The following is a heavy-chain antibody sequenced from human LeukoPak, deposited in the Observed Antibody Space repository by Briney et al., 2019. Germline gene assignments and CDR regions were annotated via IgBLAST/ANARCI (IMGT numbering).Heavy chain of an antibody. CDR3: ARDLSLVSSSGY. CDR1: GFTFSSYG. V-gene: IGHV3-30*19. D-gene: IGHD6-6*01. Sequence: PGGSLRLSCAASGFTFSSYGMHWVRQAPGKGLEWVAVISYDGSNKYYADSVKGRFTISRDNSKNTLYLQMNSLRAEDTAVYYCARDLSLVSSSGYWGQGTLVTVSS. CDR2: ISYDGSNK. J-gene: IGHJ4*02.